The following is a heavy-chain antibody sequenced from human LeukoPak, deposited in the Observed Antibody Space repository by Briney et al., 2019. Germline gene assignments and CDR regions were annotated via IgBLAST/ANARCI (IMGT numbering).Heavy chain of an antibody. D-gene: IGHD5-18*01. CDR3: ARDMEVTFDY. J-gene: IGHJ4*02. Sequence: GGSLRLSCAASGFTFSSYSMNWVRQAPGKGLEWVSYISSSSSTIYYADSVKGRFTISRDNAKNSLYLQMNSLRAEDTAVYYCARDMEVTFDYWGQGTLVTVSS. V-gene: IGHV3-48*04. CDR1: GFTFSSYS. CDR2: ISSSSSTI.